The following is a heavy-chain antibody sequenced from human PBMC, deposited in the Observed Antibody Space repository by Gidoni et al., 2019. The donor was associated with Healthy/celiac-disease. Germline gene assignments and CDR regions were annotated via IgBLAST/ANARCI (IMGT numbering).Heavy chain of an antibody. CDR3: ARDNGGGDY. J-gene: IGHJ4*02. V-gene: IGHV3-33*01. D-gene: IGHD2-21*01. CDR2: MWYDGSNK. Sequence: AKGLEWVAVMWYDGSNKYYADSVKGRFTISRDNSKNTLYLQMNSRRAEETAVYYCARDNGGGDYWGQGTLVTVSS.